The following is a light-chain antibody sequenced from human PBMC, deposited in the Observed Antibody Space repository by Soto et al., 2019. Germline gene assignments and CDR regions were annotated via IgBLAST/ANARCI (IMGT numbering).Light chain of an antibody. CDR3: QSYDSSLSGVV. CDR1: SSNIGAGYD. J-gene: IGLJ2*01. CDR2: GNS. V-gene: IGLV1-40*01. Sequence: QSVLTQPPSVSGARGHRVTISCTGSSSNIGAGYDVHWYQQLPGTAPKLLIYGNSNRPSGVPDRFSGSKSGTSASLAITGLQAEDEADYYCQSYDSSLSGVVFGGGTQLTVL.